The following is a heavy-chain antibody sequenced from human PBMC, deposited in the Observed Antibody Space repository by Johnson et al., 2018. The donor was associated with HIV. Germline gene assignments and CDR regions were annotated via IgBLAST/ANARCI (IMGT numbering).Heavy chain of an antibody. V-gene: IGHV3-30*04. CDR3: ALTDYGDYPQRVPDAFDI. D-gene: IGHD4-17*01. Sequence: QVQLVESGGGVVQPGRSLRLSCAASGFTFSSYAMHWVRQAPGKGLEWVAVISYDGSNKYYADSVKGRFTLSRDNSKNTLYLQMNSLRAEDTAVYYCALTDYGDYPQRVPDAFDIWGQGTMVTVSS. J-gene: IGHJ3*02. CDR1: GFTFSSYA. CDR2: ISYDGSNK.